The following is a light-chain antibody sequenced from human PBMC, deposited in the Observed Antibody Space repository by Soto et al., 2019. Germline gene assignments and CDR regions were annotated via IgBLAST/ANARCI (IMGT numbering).Light chain of an antibody. J-gene: IGKJ2*01. Sequence: EIVLTQSPGTLSLSPGEIATLSCRASLSVSSSYLAWYQQKPGQAPRLLIYGASSRATGIPDRFSGSGSGTDFTLTISRLEPEDFAVYYCQQYGSSAMYTFGQGTKLEIK. V-gene: IGKV3-20*01. CDR2: GAS. CDR1: LSVSSSY. CDR3: QQYGSSAMYT.